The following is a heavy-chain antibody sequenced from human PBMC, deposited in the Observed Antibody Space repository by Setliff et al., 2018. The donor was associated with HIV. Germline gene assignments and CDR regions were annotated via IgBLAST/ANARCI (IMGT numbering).Heavy chain of an antibody. D-gene: IGHD2-15*01. CDR3: AIRREVVVATTRRGLDI. CDR2: MNPNSGNT. V-gene: IGHV1-8*02. Sequence: ASVKVSCKASGYTFTTYDINWVRQAAGQGLEWMGWMNPNSGNTGYAQRFQGRLTMTRNTSISTAYMEWNSLMSEDTAVYFCAIRREVVVATTRRGLDIWGQGTMVTVSS. J-gene: IGHJ3*02. CDR1: GYTFTTYD.